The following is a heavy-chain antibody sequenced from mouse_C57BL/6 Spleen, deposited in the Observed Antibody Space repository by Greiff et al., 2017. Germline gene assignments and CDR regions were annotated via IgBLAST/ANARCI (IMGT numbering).Heavy chain of an antibody. CDR2: IYPGNSDT. J-gene: IGHJ4*01. Sequence: VQLQQSGTVLARPGASVKMSCKTSGYTFTSYWMHWVKQRPGQGLEWIGAIYPGNSDTSYNQKFKGKAKLTAVTSASTAYMELSSLTNEDSAVYYCTRWIYYYGSSSLNYAMDYWGQGTSVTVSS. V-gene: IGHV1-5*01. D-gene: IGHD1-1*01. CDR1: GYTFTSYW. CDR3: TRWIYYYGSSSLNYAMDY.